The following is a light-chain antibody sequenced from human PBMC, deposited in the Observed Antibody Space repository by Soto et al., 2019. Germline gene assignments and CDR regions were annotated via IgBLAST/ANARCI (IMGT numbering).Light chain of an antibody. CDR2: GAS. Sequence: EIVLTQSPGTLSLSPGERATLSCRASQSVNRIYLAWYQQKPGQAPRLLIYGASSRATGIPDRFSGSGSGTDFTLTISRLEPEDFAVYYCQQYGSSPYTFGQGTKLEIK. J-gene: IGKJ2*01. CDR3: QQYGSSPYT. CDR1: QSVNRIY. V-gene: IGKV3-20*01.